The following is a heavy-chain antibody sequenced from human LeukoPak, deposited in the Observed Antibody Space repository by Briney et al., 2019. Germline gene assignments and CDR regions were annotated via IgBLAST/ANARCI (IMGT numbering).Heavy chain of an antibody. J-gene: IGHJ1*01. CDR3: AKALIGTGGYFQH. CDR2: ISSSGGST. V-gene: IGHV3-23*01. CDR1: GFTFSSYA. Sequence: GGSLRLSCAASGFTFSSYAMSWVRQAPGKGLEWVSSISSSGGSTYYADSVKGRFTISRDNSKNTLYLQMNSLRVEDTAVYYCAKALIGTGGYFQHWGHGTLVTVSS. D-gene: IGHD1-1*01.